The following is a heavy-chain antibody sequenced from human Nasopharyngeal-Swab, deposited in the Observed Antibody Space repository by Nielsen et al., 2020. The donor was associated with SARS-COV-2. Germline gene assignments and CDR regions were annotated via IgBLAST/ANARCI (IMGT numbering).Heavy chain of an antibody. D-gene: IGHD3-22*01. CDR2: INPHSGDT. J-gene: IGHJ4*02. CDR3: ARDYYDNYDSDY. CDR1: GYTFTDYY. Sequence: ASVHVSCKTSGYTFTDYYIHWLRQVPGQGLEWVGCINPHSGDTQYAQKFQGRVTVTSDRSRSTAYIDLSRLRSDDTAVCYCARDYYDNYDSDYWGQGTLVTVSS. V-gene: IGHV1-2*02.